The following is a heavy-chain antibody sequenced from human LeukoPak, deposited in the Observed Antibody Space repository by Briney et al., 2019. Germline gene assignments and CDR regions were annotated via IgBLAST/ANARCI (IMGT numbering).Heavy chain of an antibody. D-gene: IGHD2-15*01. Sequence: GGSLRLSCAASGFTFSSYWMHWVRQAPGKGPVWVSRINDDGNSITYADSVKGRFTISRDNAKNTLYLQMNSLRAEDTAVYYCARSGGYYYYYYGMDVWGQGTTVTVSS. CDR3: ARSGGYYYYYYGMDV. CDR1: GFTFSSYW. V-gene: IGHV3-74*03. CDR2: INDDGNSI. J-gene: IGHJ6*02.